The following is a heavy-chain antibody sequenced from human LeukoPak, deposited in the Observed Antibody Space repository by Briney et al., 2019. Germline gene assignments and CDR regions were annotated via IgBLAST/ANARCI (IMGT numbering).Heavy chain of an antibody. D-gene: IGHD1-26*01. CDR1: GFTLSDYT. V-gene: IGHV3-48*01. CDR2: ITSSSDII. J-gene: IGHJ4*02. CDR3: AREGWEALGHYFDY. Sequence: GGSLRLSCAASGFTLSDYTMNWVRQAPGKGLEWVSYITSSSDIIYYADSVKGRFTTSRDNAKNSLFLQMNGLRAEDTAVYYCAREGWEALGHYFDYWGQGTLVTVSS.